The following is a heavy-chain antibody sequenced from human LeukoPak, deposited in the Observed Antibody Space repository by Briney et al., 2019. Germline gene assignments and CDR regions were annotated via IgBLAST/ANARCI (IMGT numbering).Heavy chain of an antibody. CDR1: GGTFSSYA. CDR2: IIPIFGTA. Sequence: SVKVSCKASGGTFSSYAISWVRQAPGQGLEWMGRIIPIFGTANYAQKFQGRVTITTDESTSTAYMELSSLRSEYTAVYYCARGGWYYYGSGSSNWLDPWGQGTLVTVSS. D-gene: IGHD3-10*01. CDR3: ARGGWYYYGSGSSNWLDP. V-gene: IGHV1-69*05. J-gene: IGHJ5*02.